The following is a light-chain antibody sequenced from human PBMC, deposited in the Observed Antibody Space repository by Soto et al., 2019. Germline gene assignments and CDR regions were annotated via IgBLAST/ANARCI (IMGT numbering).Light chain of an antibody. CDR3: QQYNSYST. V-gene: IGKV1-5*01. CDR1: QSISYW. CDR2: VAS. Sequence: DIQMIQSPSTLSASVGDRVTITCRASQSISYWLAWYQQKPGKAPKLLIFVASSLESGVPSRFSGSGSGTEFTLTISSLQPDDFATYYCQQYNSYSTFGQGTKLEIK. J-gene: IGKJ2*01.